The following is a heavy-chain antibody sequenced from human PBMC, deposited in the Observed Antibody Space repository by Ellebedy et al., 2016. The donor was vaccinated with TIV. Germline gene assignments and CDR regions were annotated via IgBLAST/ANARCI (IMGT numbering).Heavy chain of an antibody. D-gene: IGHD5-12*01. Sequence: SETLSLXXTVSGGSISSSGYYWGWIRQPPGKGLEWIGSIYDSGRTHYNPSLKSRVTISVDTSKNQFSLRLSSVTAADTAVYYCARAVGYSVDYWGQGTLVTVSS. CDR2: IYDSGRT. CDR3: ARAVGYSVDY. J-gene: IGHJ4*02. CDR1: GGSISSSGYY. V-gene: IGHV4-39*07.